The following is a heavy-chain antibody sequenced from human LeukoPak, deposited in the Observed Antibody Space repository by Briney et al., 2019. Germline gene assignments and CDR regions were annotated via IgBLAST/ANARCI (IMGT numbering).Heavy chain of an antibody. CDR3: AREGYYFDSSDYPIVTSY. Sequence: SETLSLTCTVSGGSISSSSYYWGWIRQPPGKGLEWIGSIYTSGSTNYNPSLKSRVTISVDTSKNQFSLKLSSVTAADTAVYYCAREGYYFDSSDYPIVTSYWGQGTLVTVSS. J-gene: IGHJ4*02. D-gene: IGHD3-22*01. CDR2: IYTSGST. V-gene: IGHV4-39*07. CDR1: GGSISSSSYY.